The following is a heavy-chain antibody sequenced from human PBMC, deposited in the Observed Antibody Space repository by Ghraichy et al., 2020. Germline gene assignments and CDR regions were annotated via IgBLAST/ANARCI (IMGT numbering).Heavy chain of an antibody. CDR1: GYTFTGYY. CDR2: VNPRTGGT. Sequence: ASVKVSCKASGYTFTGYYIHWVRQAPGQGLEWMGRVNPRTGGTVYAQKFQGRVTMTRDMSINTAYMEVNRLTSEDTAVYFCVRERGAGNCHYIYWGQGTLVAVSS. D-gene: IGHD1-7*01. CDR3: VRERGAGNCHYIY. J-gene: IGHJ4*02. V-gene: IGHV1-2*06.